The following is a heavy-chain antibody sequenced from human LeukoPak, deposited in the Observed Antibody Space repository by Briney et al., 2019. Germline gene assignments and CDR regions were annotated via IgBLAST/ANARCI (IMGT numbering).Heavy chain of an antibody. CDR3: ARDPYYYDSSGYYYRTLDY. D-gene: IGHD3-22*01. J-gene: IGHJ4*02. V-gene: IGHV3-21*01. Sequence: GGSLRLSCAASGFTFDDYGMSWVRQAPGKGLEWVSSISSSSSYIYYADSVKGRFTISRDNAKNSLYLQMNSLRAEDTAVYYCARDPYYYDSSGYYYRTLDYWGQGTLVTVSS. CDR1: GFTFDDYG. CDR2: ISSSSSYI.